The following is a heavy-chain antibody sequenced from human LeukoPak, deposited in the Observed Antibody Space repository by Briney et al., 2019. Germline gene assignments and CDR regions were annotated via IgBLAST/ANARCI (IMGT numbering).Heavy chain of an antibody. Sequence: AGSLRLSCAASGFTFCKSWMNWVRKAPGQGLEGVAAIKEDRREKGYMDSVKGRFTISRDNAKNSLYLQMNSLRAEDTAVYYCATYTNWVAGNVWGQGTSVSVSS. D-gene: IGHD1-1*01. V-gene: IGHV3-7*01. CDR2: IKEDRREK. J-gene: IGHJ6*02. CDR1: GFTFCKSW. CDR3: ATYTNWVAGNV.